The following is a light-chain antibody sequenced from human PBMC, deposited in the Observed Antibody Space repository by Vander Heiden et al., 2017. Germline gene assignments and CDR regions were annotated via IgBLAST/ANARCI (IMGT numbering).Light chain of an antibody. CDR1: QSVSSSY. CDR3: QQYGSSPT. CDR2: GAS. Sequence: EIVLTQSPGTLSLSPGERATLSCRASQSVSSSYLAWYQQKPGQAPRLFIYGASSRATGIPDRFSGSGSGTDFTLTISRLEPEDFAVYYCQQYGSSPTFGPRTKVDIK. V-gene: IGKV3-20*01. J-gene: IGKJ3*01.